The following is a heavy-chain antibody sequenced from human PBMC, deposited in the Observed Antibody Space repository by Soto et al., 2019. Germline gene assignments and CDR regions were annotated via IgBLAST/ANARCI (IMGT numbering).Heavy chain of an antibody. V-gene: IGHV1-69*13. D-gene: IGHD6-13*01. CDR1: GGTFSSYA. Sequence: SVKVSCKASGGTFSSYAISWVRQAPGQGLEWMGGIIPIFGTANYAQKFQGRVTITADESTSTAYMELSSLRSEDTAVYYCARDPGIAAAEDVWGQGTTVTVSS. CDR3: ARDPGIAAAEDV. CDR2: IIPIFGTA. J-gene: IGHJ6*02.